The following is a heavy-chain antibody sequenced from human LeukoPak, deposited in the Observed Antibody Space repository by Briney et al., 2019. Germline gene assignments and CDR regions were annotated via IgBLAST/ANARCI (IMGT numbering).Heavy chain of an antibody. V-gene: IGHV1-2*02. CDR3: AKGPSPRRLEYDSFNWFDP. J-gene: IGHJ5*02. CDR2: INPNSGGT. CDR1: GYTFTDYY. D-gene: IGHD3-3*01. Sequence: ASVKVSCKASGYTFTDYYMHWVRQAPGQGLEWMRWINPNSGGTKYAQKFQGRVTMTRDTSISTAYMELSRLRSDDTAVYYCAKGPSPRRLEYDSFNWFDPWGQGTLVTVSS.